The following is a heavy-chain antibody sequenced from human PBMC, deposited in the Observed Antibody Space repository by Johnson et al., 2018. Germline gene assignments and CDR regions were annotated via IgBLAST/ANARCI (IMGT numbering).Heavy chain of an antibody. Sequence: VQLVESGGGLVKPGGSXRLSCAASGFTFSSYTMNWVRQAPGKGLEWVSSISSSSSYIYYADSVKGRFPITRDNAKNSLYLQMNSLRAEDTAVYYCARLLGVDTAMADDYYYYMDVWGKGTTVTVSS. CDR2: ISSSSSYI. J-gene: IGHJ6*03. CDR1: GFTFSSYT. CDR3: ARLLGVDTAMADDYYYYMDV. D-gene: IGHD5-18*01. V-gene: IGHV3-21*01.